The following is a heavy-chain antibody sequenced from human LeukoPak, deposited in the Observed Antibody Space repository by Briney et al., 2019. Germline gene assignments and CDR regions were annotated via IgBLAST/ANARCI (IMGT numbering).Heavy chain of an antibody. CDR1: GFTFSSYE. D-gene: IGHD3-10*01. CDR2: ISSSSSYI. CDR3: AKPLMYYYGSETYFWFDP. V-gene: IGHV3-21*01. J-gene: IGHJ5*02. Sequence: GGSLRLSCAASGFTFSSYEMNWVRQAPGKGLEWVSSISSSSSYIYYADSVKGRFTISRDNAKNSLYLQMNSLRAEDTAVYYCAKPLMYYYGSETYFWFDPWGQGTLVTVSS.